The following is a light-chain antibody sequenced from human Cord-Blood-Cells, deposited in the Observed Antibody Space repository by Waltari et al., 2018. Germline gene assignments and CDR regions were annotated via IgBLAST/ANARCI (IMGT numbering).Light chain of an antibody. CDR3: RQSYSTPWT. V-gene: IGKV1-39*01. CDR1: QSISSY. Sequence: DIQMTQSPSSLSASVGDRVTITCRASQSISSYLNWYQQKPGKAPKLLIYAASSWQSGVPSRFSGSGSGRDFTLTISSLQPEDFATYYCRQSYSTPWTFGQGTKVEIK. CDR2: AAS. J-gene: IGKJ1*01.